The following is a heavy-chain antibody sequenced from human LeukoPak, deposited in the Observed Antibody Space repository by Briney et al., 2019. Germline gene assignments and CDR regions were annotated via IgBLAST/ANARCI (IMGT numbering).Heavy chain of an antibody. J-gene: IGHJ5*02. Sequence: SETLSLTCTVSGGSISSYYWSWIRQPPGKGLEWIGYIYYSGSTNYNPSLKSRVIISVDTSKNQFSLKLSSVTAADTAVYYCARGGDILTGYYLFDPWGQGTLVTVSS. CDR2: IYYSGST. D-gene: IGHD3-9*01. CDR3: ARGGDILTGYYLFDP. CDR1: GGSISSYY. V-gene: IGHV4-59*01.